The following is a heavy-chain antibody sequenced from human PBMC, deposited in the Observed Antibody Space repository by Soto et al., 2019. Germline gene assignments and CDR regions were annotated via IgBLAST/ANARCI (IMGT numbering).Heavy chain of an antibody. CDR2: INAGDGNT. J-gene: IGHJ4*02. CDR3: ARPVSGGDYFFDY. D-gene: IGHD2-21*01. Sequence: ASVKVSCKASGYTFTTYAIYWVRQAPGQRLEWMGWINAGDGNTKYSQKFQSRVTITRDTSASTAYMELNSLISEDTAVYYCARPVSGGDYFFDYWGQGTLVTV. V-gene: IGHV1-3*01. CDR1: GYTFTTYA.